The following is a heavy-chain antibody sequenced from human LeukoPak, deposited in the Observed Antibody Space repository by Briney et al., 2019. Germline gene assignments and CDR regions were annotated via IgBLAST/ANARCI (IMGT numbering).Heavy chain of an antibody. Sequence: GGSLRLSCAASGFTFSSYGMHWVRQAPGKGLEWVAFIRYDGSNKYYADSVKGRFTISRDNSKNTLYLQMNSLRAEDTAVYYCAKGRGSYRHFDYWGQGTLVTVSS. V-gene: IGHV3-30*02. D-gene: IGHD1-26*01. CDR1: GFTFSSYG. J-gene: IGHJ4*02. CDR2: IRYDGSNK. CDR3: AKGRGSYRHFDY.